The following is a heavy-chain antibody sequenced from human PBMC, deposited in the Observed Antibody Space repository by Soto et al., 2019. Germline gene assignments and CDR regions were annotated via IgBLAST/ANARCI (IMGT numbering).Heavy chain of an antibody. Sequence: QVQLQESGPGLVKPSQTLSLTCTVSGGSISSGDYYWSWIRQPPGKGLEWIGYIYYSGSTYYNPSLKSRVTISADTSKNQFSLKLSSVTAADTAVYYCARVGDDYVWGSYSAFDIWGQGTMVTVSS. CDR2: IYYSGST. J-gene: IGHJ3*02. CDR1: GGSISSGDYY. V-gene: IGHV4-30-4*01. D-gene: IGHD3-16*01. CDR3: ARVGDDYVWGSYSAFDI.